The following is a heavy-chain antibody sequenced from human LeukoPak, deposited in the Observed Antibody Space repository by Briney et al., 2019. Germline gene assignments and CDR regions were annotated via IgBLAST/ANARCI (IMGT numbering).Heavy chain of an antibody. CDR1: GGSISSYY. V-gene: IGHV4-59*08. Sequence: SETLSLTCTVSGGSISSYYWSWIRQPPGKGLEWIGYIYYSGSTNYNPSLKSRVTISVDTSKNQFSLKLSSVTAADTAVYYCARLLVGAIDYWGQGTLVTVSS. J-gene: IGHJ4*02. CDR3: ARLLVGAIDY. D-gene: IGHD1-26*01. CDR2: IYYSGST.